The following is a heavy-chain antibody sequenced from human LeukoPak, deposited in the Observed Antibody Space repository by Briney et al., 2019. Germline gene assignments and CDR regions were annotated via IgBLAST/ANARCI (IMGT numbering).Heavy chain of an antibody. CDR2: IYYSGST. CDR3: ARSEYSYGADAFDI. Sequence: ASETLSLTCTVSGGSISSYYWSWIRQPPGKGLEWIGYIYYSGSTNYSPSLKSRVTISVDTSKNQFSLKLSSVTAADTAVYYCARSEYSYGADAFDIWGQGTMVTVSS. D-gene: IGHD5-18*01. CDR1: GGSISSYY. V-gene: IGHV4-59*01. J-gene: IGHJ3*02.